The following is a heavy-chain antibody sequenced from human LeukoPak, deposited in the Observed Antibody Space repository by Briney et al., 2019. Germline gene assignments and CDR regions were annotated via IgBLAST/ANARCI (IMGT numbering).Heavy chain of an antibody. J-gene: IGHJ4*02. CDR1: GGSISSSSYY. CDR3: ARASYERIAAVRGGVDY. V-gene: IGHV4-39*07. Sequence: SETLSLTCTVSGGSISSSSYYWGWIRQPPGKGLEWIGSIYYSGSTYYNLSLKSRVTISVDKSKNQFSLKLSSVTAADTAVYYCARASYERIAAVRGGVDYWGQGTLVTVSS. CDR2: IYYSGST. D-gene: IGHD6-13*01.